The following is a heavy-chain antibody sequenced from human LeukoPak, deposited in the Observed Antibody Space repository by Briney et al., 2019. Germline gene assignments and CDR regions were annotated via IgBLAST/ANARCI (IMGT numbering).Heavy chain of an antibody. CDR2: ISGSGGST. J-gene: IGHJ6*02. CDR1: GFTFSSYA. CDR3: ARDKSTVVTIFGVVSVYYYYGMDV. Sequence: GGSLRLSCAASGFTFSSYAMSWVRQAPGKGLEWVSAISGSGGSTYYADSVKGRFTISRDNSKNTLYLQMNSLRAEDTAVYYCARDKSTVVTIFGVVSVYYYYGMDVWGQGTTVTVSS. D-gene: IGHD3-3*01. V-gene: IGHV3-23*01.